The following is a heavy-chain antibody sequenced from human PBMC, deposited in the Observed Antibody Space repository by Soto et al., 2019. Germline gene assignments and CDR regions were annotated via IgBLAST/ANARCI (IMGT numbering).Heavy chain of an antibody. CDR1: GFTFSSYA. CDR2: VSIGGST. CDR3: AKRRGAGGHFDY. D-gene: IGHD2-15*01. J-gene: IGHJ4*02. Sequence: QAGGSLRLSCAASGFTFSSYAMGWVRQGPGKGLEWVAVVSIGGSTHYADSVRGRFTISRDNSKNTLSLQMNGLTAEDTAVYFCAKRRGAGGHFDYWGQGALVTVSS. V-gene: IGHV3-23*01.